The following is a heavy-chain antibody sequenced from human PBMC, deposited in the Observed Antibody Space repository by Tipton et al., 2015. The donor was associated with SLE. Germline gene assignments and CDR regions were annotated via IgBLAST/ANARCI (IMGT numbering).Heavy chain of an antibody. CDR3: ARGGEAAAGYSWFDP. J-gene: IGHJ5*02. D-gene: IGHD6-13*01. V-gene: IGHV4-59*01. CDR1: GGSSSRYS. CDR2: FYYGGST. Sequence: LRLSCTVSGGSSSRYSWSWVRQPPGKGLEWIGYFYYGGSTNYNPSLKSRVTISVDTSKNQFSLKLTSVTAADTATYYCARGGEAAAGYSWFDPWGQGTLVTVSS.